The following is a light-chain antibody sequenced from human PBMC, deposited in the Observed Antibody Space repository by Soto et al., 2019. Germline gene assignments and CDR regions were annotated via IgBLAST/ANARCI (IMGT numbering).Light chain of an antibody. CDR3: GTWDSSLSAWT. CDR2: DNN. CDR1: SSNIGNNY. Sequence: QSVLTQPPSLSSAPGQKVTISCSGSSSNIGNNYVSWYQQLPGTAPKLLIYDNNKRPSGIPDRFSGSKSGTSATLGITGLQTGDEADYYCGTWDSSLSAWTFGQGTK. J-gene: IGLJ3*02. V-gene: IGLV1-51*01.